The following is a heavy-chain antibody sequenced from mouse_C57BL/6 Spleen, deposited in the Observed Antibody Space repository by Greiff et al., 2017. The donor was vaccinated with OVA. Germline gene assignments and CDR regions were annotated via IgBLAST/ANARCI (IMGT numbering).Heavy chain of an antibody. CDR1: GFSLTSYG. CDR2: IWRGGST. J-gene: IGHJ2*01. D-gene: IGHD3-1*01. V-gene: IGHV2-5*01. Sequence: VKLMESGPGLVQPSQSLSITCTVSGFSLTSYGVHWVRQSPGKGLEWLGVIWRGGSTDYNAAFMSSMSITKDNSKSQFIFKMNSLQAVDTAIYYGAKGGLREVYFDYWGQGTTLTVSS. CDR3: AKGGLREVYFDY.